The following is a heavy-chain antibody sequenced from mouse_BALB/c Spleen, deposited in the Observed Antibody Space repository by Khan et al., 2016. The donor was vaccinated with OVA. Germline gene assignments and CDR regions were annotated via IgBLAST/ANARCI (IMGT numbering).Heavy chain of an antibody. V-gene: IGHV5-4*02. CDR1: GFTFSDYY. CDR3: ARGYYGDPFAY. D-gene: IGHD2-13*01. J-gene: IGHJ3*01. CDR2: ISDGGSYT. Sequence: EVELVESGGGLVKPGGSLKLSCAASGFTFSDYYMYWVRQTPEKRLEWVATISDGGSYTYYPDSVQGRFTISRDDAKNNLYLQVSSLKSEDTAMYYCARGYYGDPFAYWGQGTLVTVSA.